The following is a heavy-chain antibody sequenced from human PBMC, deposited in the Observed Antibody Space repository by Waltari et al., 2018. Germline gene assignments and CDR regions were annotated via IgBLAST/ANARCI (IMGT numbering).Heavy chain of an antibody. CDR3: ARASGVDY. D-gene: IGHD3-16*01. Sequence: QAPGKGLEWVSSISDAGGIINYADSVKGRFTISRDNSKNTLYLQMKSLRGEDTAVYYCARASGVDYWGQGTLVTISS. J-gene: IGHJ4*02. V-gene: IGHV3-23*01. CDR2: ISDAGGII.